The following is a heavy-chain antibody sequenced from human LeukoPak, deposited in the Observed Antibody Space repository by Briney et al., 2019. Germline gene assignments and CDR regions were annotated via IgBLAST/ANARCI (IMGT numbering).Heavy chain of an antibody. CDR1: GYTFTSYA. Sequence: ASVKVSCKASGYTFTSYAMHWVRQAPGQRLEWMGWINAGNGNTKYSQEFQGRVTITRDTSASTAYMELRSLRSDDTAVYYCARVHSSGWSHYYYYYYMDVWGKGTTVTISS. CDR3: ARVHSSGWSHYYYYYYMDV. CDR2: INAGNGNT. J-gene: IGHJ6*03. V-gene: IGHV1-3*01. D-gene: IGHD6-19*01.